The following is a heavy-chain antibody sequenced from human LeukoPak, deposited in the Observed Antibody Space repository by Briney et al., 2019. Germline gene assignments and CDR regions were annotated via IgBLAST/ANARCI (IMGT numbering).Heavy chain of an antibody. CDR1: GFTFGTYW. CDR3: AGGSGWLIDY. V-gene: IGHV3-7*05. Sequence: GGSLRLSRAASGFTFGTYWMNWVRQAPGKGLEWVAIIKKDGSEKLYVDSVKGRFTISRDNAKNSLYLQMNSLRAEDTAVYYCAGGSGWLIDYWGQGSLVTVSS. D-gene: IGHD6-19*01. J-gene: IGHJ4*02. CDR2: IKKDGSEK.